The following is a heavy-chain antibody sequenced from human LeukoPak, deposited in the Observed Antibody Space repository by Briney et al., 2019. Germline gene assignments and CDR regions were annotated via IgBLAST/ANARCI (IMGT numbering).Heavy chain of an antibody. CDR3: AKDRSSSSWIPYYFDY. Sequence: GGSLRLSCAASGFTFSSYAMSWVRQAPGKGLEWVSAVSGSGGRTYYADSVKGRFTISRDNSKNTLYLQMNSLRAEDTAVYYCAKDRSSSSWIPYYFDYWGQGTLVTVSS. CDR1: GFTFSSYA. CDR2: VSGSGGRT. V-gene: IGHV3-23*01. J-gene: IGHJ4*02. D-gene: IGHD6-13*01.